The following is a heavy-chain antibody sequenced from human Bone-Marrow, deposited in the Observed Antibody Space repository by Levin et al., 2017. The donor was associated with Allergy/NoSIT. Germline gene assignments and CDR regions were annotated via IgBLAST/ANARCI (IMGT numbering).Heavy chain of an antibody. Sequence: GGSLRLSCAASHLIVSSSFMSWVRQAPGEGLQWVSVMYPDGSTYYADSVKGRFTVSRDNSKNTMYLQMNSLRAEDTAVYYCTRKLNGDYGWGGMDVWGQGTTVIVSS. V-gene: IGHV3-53*01. CDR1: HLIVSSSF. CDR3: TRKLNGDYGWGGMDV. CDR2: MYPDGST. D-gene: IGHD4-17*01. J-gene: IGHJ6*02.